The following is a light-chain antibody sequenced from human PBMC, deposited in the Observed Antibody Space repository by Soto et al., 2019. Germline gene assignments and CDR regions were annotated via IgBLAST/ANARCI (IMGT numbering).Light chain of an antibody. CDR1: SSNIGAGYD. CDR3: QSADNRLKI. V-gene: IGLV1-40*01. Sequence: QSVLTQPTSVSGAPGQRVTISCTGASSNIGAGYDVFWYQHLPGSAPRLLIYGNINRPSGVPDRFSASKSGTSASLAITGLQAEDEGDYYCQSADNRLKIFGGGTKLTVL. CDR2: GNI. J-gene: IGLJ2*01.